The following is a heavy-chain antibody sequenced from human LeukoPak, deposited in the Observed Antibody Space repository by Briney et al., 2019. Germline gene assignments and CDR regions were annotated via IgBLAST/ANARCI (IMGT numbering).Heavy chain of an antibody. Sequence: SETLSLTCTVSGGSISSYYWSWIRQPPGKGLEWIGYIYYSGSTNYNPSLKSRVTISVDTSKNQFSLKLSSVTAADTAVYYCARDRYDFWSGSPHYGMDVWGQGTTVTVSS. CDR1: GGSISSYY. J-gene: IGHJ6*02. V-gene: IGHV4-59*01. CDR2: IYYSGST. D-gene: IGHD3-3*01. CDR3: ARDRYDFWSGSPHYGMDV.